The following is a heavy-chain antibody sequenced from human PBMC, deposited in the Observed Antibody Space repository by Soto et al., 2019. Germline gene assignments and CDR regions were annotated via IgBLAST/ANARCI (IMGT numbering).Heavy chain of an antibody. CDR1: GYTFTSYG. D-gene: IGHD6-13*01. V-gene: IGHV1-18*04. J-gene: IGHJ6*02. CDR3: ARVASYSSSWYGPYYYYDMDV. CDR2: ISAYNGNT. Sequence: ASVKVSCKASGYTFTSYGISWVRQAPGQGLEWMGWISAYNGNTNYAQKLQGRVTMTTDTSTSTAYMELRSLRSDDTAVYYCARVASYSSSWYGPYYYYDMDVWGQGTTVTSP.